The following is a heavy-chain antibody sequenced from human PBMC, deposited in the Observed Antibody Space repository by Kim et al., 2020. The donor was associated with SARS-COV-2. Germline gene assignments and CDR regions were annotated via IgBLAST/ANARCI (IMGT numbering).Heavy chain of an antibody. V-gene: IGHV4-39*07. CDR3: AREGGESCSGGRCYPDY. D-gene: IGHD2-15*01. Sequence: LKSRVTISVDTSRNQFSLKLSSVTAADTAVYYCAREGGESCSGGRCYPDYWGQGTLVTVSS. J-gene: IGHJ4*02.